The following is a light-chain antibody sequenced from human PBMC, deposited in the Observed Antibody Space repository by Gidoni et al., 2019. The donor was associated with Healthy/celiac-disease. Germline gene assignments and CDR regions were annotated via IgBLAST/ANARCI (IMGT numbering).Light chain of an antibody. J-gene: IGKJ4*01. CDR2: AAS. CDR1: QSISSY. V-gene: IGKV1-39*01. CDR3: QQSYSTPQLT. Sequence: DIQMTQSPSSLSAYVGDRVTITCRASQSISSYLNWYQQKPGKAPKLLIYAASSLQSGVPSRFSGSGSGTDFTLTISSLQPEDFATYYCQQSYSTPQLTFXGXTKVEIK.